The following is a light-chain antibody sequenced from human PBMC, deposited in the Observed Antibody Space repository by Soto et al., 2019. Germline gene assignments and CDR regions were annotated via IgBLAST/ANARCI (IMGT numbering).Light chain of an antibody. CDR1: HDISTF. Sequence: DIQLTQSPSLLSASIVDRVTITCRASHDISTFLAWYQQKPGKAPKLLIYDASSLESGVPSRFSGSGSGTEFTLTISSLQPDDFATYYCQQYNSYSTFGQGTRLEI. J-gene: IGKJ5*01. CDR2: DAS. CDR3: QQYNSYST. V-gene: IGKV1-5*01.